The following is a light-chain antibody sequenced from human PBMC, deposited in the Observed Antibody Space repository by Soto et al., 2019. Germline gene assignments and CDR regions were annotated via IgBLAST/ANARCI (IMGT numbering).Light chain of an antibody. CDR2: EVT. CDR1: SSDVGGYKY. CDR3: SSYGDSTKLL. V-gene: IGLV2-8*01. J-gene: IGLJ3*02. Sequence: QSALTQPPSASGSPGQSVTISCTGTSSDVGGYKYVSWYQQHSGRAPKLMIYEVTKRPSGVPDRFSGSKSGNTAYLTVSGLQAEDEADYYCSSYGDSTKLLFGGGTQLTVL.